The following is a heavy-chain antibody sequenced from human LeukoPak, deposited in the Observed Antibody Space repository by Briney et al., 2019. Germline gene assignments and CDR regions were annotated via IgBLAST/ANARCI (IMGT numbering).Heavy chain of an antibody. Sequence: SETLSLTCAVYGGSFSGYYWSWIRQPPGKGLEWIGEINHSGSTNYNPSLKSRVTISVDTSKNQFSLKLSSVTAADTAVYYCARDTVGAKDYWGQGTLVTVSS. CDR2: INHSGST. J-gene: IGHJ4*02. CDR1: GGSFSGYY. V-gene: IGHV4-34*01. D-gene: IGHD1-26*01. CDR3: ARDTVGAKDY.